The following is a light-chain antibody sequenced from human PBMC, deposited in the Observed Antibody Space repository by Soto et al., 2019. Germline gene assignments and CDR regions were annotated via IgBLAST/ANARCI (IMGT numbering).Light chain of an antibody. Sequence: QSVLTQPPSASGTPGQRVTISCTGSSSKIGSNTVNWYQQLSGTASKLLIYSNNQRPSGVPVRFSGSKSGTSASLAISGLQSEDEADYYCAAWDDSLNGPVFGGGSKLTVL. CDR1: SSKIGSNT. J-gene: IGLJ2*01. CDR3: AAWDDSLNGPV. CDR2: SNN. V-gene: IGLV1-44*01.